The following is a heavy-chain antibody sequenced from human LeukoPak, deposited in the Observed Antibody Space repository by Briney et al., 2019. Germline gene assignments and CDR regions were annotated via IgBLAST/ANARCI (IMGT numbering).Heavy chain of an antibody. Sequence: GGSLRLSCTGSGVTFEDYYLSWIRQAPGKGLKWISYISDTGGDKFYADPVKGRFIISRDNARNSVYMEMNDLIAEDTAFYYCARGENGSFDRWGQGTLVIVSS. CDR3: ARGENGSFDR. J-gene: IGHJ4*02. CDR1: GVTFEDYY. CDR2: ISDTGGDK. D-gene: IGHD3-10*01. V-gene: IGHV3-11*01.